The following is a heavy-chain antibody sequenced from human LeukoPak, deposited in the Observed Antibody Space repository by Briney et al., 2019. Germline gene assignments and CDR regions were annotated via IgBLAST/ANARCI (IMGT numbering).Heavy chain of an antibody. J-gene: IGHJ4*02. V-gene: IGHV3-21*04. Sequence: PGGSLRLSCAASGFIFSTYNIDWVRQAPGKGLEWVSSISSSSSYIYYADSVKGRFTISRDNAKNSLYLQMNSLRAEDTAVYYCARDLMGIAYRGAFYYWGQGTLVTVSS. CDR2: ISSSSSYI. CDR3: ARDLMGIAYRGAFYY. CDR1: GFIFSTYN. D-gene: IGHD6-13*01.